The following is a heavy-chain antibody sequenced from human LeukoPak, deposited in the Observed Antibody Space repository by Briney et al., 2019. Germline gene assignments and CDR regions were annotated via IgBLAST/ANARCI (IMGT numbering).Heavy chain of an antibody. CDR2: INSGSSII. V-gene: IGHV3-48*02. CDR1: GFTFSDYS. CDR3: ARTRSKVGTPTFDY. J-gene: IGHJ4*02. D-gene: IGHD4-23*01. Sequence: GGSLRLSCAASGFTFSDYSMNWVRQAPGKGLEWVSYINSGSSIIYYVDSVEGRFTISRDNAKNSLYLQMNSLRDEDTAVYHCARTRSKVGTPTFDYWGQGTLVTVSS.